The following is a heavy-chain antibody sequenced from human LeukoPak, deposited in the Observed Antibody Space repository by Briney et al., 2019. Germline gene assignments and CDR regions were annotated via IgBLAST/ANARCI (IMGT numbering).Heavy chain of an antibody. CDR2: IIPIFGTA. V-gene: IGHV1-69*05. J-gene: IGHJ5*02. CDR1: GGTFSSYA. D-gene: IGHD6-13*01. CDR3: ARVIAAAGIGWFDP. Sequence: ASVKVSCKASGGTFSSYAISWVRQAPGQGLEWMGGIIPIFGTANYAQKFQGRVTITTDESTSTAYMELSSLRSEDTAVYYYARVIAAAGIGWFDPWGQGTLVTVSS.